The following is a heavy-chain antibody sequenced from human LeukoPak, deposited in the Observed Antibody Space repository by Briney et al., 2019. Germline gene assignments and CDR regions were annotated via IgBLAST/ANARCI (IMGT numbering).Heavy chain of an antibody. CDR1: GGSFSDYY. D-gene: IGHD6-13*01. V-gene: IGHV4-34*01. CDR2: INHSGST. CDR3: ARSTAGHSYDY. Sequence: SETLSLTCAVSGGSFSDYYWIWIRQAPTKGLQWIGEINHSGSTNYNPSLKSRVTMSVNTSKNQFSLKLSSVTAADTAVYYCARSTAGHSYDYWGQGTLVTVSS. J-gene: IGHJ4*02.